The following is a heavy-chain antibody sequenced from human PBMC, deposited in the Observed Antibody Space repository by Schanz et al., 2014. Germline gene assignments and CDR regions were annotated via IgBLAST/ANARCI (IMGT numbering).Heavy chain of an antibody. CDR1: GGTFSSFG. CDR3: AGTYCSSTSCYTGYYYMDV. CDR2: INAGTGNT. J-gene: IGHJ6*03. V-gene: IGHV1-69*04. Sequence: QVQLVQSGAEVKKPGSSVKVSCKASGGTFSSFGINWVRQAPGQGLEWMGWINAGTGNTEYSQKFQGRVTITADKSTSTAYMELTSLRSEDTAVYYCAGTYCSSTSCYTGYYYMDVWGKGTTXTVSS. D-gene: IGHD2-2*02.